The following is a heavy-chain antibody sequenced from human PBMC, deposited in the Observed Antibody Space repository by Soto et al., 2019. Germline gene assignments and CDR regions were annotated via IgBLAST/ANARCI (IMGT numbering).Heavy chain of an antibody. D-gene: IGHD6-19*01. Sequence: GGSLRLSCAASGFAFGSYWMSWVRQAPGKGLEWVSVIYSGGSTYYADSVKGRFTISRDNSKNTLYLQMNSLRAEDTAVYYCARERVAGTDYYYGMDVWGQGTTVTVSS. CDR1: GFAFGSYW. J-gene: IGHJ6*02. CDR2: IYSGGST. V-gene: IGHV3-53*01. CDR3: ARERVAGTDYYYGMDV.